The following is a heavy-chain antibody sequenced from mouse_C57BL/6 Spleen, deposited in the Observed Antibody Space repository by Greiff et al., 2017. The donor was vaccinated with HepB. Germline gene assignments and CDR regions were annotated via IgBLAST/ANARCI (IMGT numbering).Heavy chain of an antibody. CDR2: IHPNSGST. CDR3: AAYDYDVGAWFAY. V-gene: IGHV1-64*01. Sequence: QVQLQQPGAELVKPGASVKLSCKASGYTFTSYWMHWVKQRPGQGLEWIGMIHPNSGSTNYNEKFKSKATLTVDKSSSTAYMQLSSLTSEDSAVYSCAAYDYDVGAWFAYWGQGTLVTVSA. J-gene: IGHJ3*01. CDR1: GYTFTSYW. D-gene: IGHD2-4*01.